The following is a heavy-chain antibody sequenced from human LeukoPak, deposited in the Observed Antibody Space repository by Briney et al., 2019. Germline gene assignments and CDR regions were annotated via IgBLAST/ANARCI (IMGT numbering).Heavy chain of an antibody. CDR1: GFTFSDYY. J-gene: IGHJ4*02. CDR2: ISNSGNTI. V-gene: IGHV3-11*04. CDR3: ARADDSSSGYFDY. D-gene: IGHD6-6*01. Sequence: GGSLRLSCAASGFTFSDYYMSWIRQAPGKGLEWVSYISNSGNTIKYADSMKGRFTTSRDNAKNSLYLQMDSLRAEDTAVYYCARADDSSSGYFDYWGQGTLVTVSS.